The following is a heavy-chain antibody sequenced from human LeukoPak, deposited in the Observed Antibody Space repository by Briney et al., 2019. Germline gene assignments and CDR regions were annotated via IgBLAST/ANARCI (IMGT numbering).Heavy chain of an antibody. CDR3: AKNNQGIAVPGY. CDR1: GFTFGSYG. J-gene: IGHJ4*02. V-gene: IGHV3-23*01. Sequence: QSGGSLRLSCAASGFTFGSYGMSWVRQAPGKGLEWVSAVSGSGGGAHYTDSVKGRFTISRDNSKNTLYLQMNSLRAEDTAVYYCAKNNQGIAVPGYWGQGTLVTVSS. D-gene: IGHD6-19*01. CDR2: VSGSGGGA.